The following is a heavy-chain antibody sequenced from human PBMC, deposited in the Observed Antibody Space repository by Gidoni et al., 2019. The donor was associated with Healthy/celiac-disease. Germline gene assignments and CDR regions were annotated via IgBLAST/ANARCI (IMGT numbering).Heavy chain of an antibody. CDR3: ARYGIVGATLYYFDY. J-gene: IGHJ4*02. V-gene: IGHV4-39*07. CDR1: GGSISSSSYY. D-gene: IGHD1-26*01. Sequence: QLQLQESGTGLVKPSEPLSLTCTVSGGSISSSSYYWGWIRQPPGKGLEWIGSIYYSGSTYYNPSLKSRVTISVDTSKNQFSLKLSSVTAADTAVYYCARYGIVGATLYYFDYWGQGTLVTVSS. CDR2: IYYSGST.